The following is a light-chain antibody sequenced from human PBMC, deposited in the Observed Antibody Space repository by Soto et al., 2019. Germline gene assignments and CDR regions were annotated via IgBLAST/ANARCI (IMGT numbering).Light chain of an antibody. CDR2: GAS. V-gene: IGKV3-15*01. CDR1: QSISNR. CDR3: QQYNNWPPRT. J-gene: IGKJ2*01. Sequence: EIVMTQSPVTLSVSPGERATLSCRASQSISNRLAWYQQKPGQAPRLLIYGASTRATGIPARFSGSGSGTEFTLTISSLQSEDFAVYYCQQYNNWPPRTFGQGTKLEIK.